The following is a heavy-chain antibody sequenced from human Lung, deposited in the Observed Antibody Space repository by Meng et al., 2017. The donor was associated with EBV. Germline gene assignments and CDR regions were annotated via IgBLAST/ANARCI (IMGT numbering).Heavy chain of an antibody. Sequence: EVQLLESGGGLVQPGGSLRLSCAASGFTFSSYAMSGVRQAPGKGLEWVSAISGSGGTTYYADSVKGRFTISRDNSKNTLHLQMKSLRAEDTAVYYCAKDEPTYYDILTGYYREGWFDPWGQGTLGTVSS. J-gene: IGHJ5*02. CDR1: GFTFSSYA. CDR2: ISGSGGTT. V-gene: IGHV3-23*01. CDR3: AKDEPTYYDILTGYYREGWFDP. D-gene: IGHD3-9*01.